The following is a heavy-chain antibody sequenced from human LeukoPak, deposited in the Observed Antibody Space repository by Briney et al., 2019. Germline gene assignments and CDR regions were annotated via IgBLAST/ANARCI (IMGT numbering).Heavy chain of an antibody. J-gene: IGHJ4*02. Sequence: GGSLRLSCAASGFTVSYNYMSWVRQAPGKGLEWVSIIYSGGSTYYADSVRGRFTISRDNSKNTLYLQMNSLRAEDTAVYYCASLRPISRQYFDYWGQGTLVTVSS. D-gene: IGHD3-3*02. CDR2: IYSGGST. CDR3: ASLRPISRQYFDY. CDR1: GFTVSYNY. V-gene: IGHV3-66*01.